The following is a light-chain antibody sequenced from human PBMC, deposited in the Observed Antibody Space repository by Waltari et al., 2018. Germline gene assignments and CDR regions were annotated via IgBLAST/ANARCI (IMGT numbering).Light chain of an antibody. CDR3: SSYTRGRTYV. Sequence: QSALTQPASVSGSPGQSIAISCSGSSTDIGAHDFVSWYQQHPGNAPKLIIFDVSSRPSGISYRFSGSKFGNTASLTISGLQAEDEADYYCSSYTRGRTYVFGSGTKVTVL. J-gene: IGLJ1*01. V-gene: IGLV2-14*03. CDR2: DVS. CDR1: STDIGAHDF.